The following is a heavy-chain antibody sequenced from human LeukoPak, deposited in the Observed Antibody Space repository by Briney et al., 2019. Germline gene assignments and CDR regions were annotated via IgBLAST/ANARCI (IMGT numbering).Heavy chain of an antibody. D-gene: IGHD6-13*01. CDR2: ISGNGSAT. J-gene: IGHJ4*02. V-gene: IGHV3-23*01. CDR1: GFTFNNYI. Sequence: GGSLRLSCVASGFTFNNYILTWVRQAPGKGLEWVSSISGNGSATFYADSVKGRFTISRDNSKNTLYLQMNSLRAEDTAVYYCAVIAAAGTVDYWGQGTLVTVSS. CDR3: AVIAAAGTVDY.